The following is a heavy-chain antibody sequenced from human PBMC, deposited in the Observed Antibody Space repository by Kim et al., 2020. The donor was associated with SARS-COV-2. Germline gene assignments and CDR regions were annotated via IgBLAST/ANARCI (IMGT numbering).Heavy chain of an antibody. CDR3: AHSYSNRYWNFDP. CDR1: GFTFSNYA. V-gene: IGHV3-23*01. Sequence: GGSLRLSCVASGFTFSNYAVSWVRQAPGQGLEWVSGIDTSGVTHYAASVKGRFTISRDYSKNTLYLQMNSLISEDTALYYCAHSYSNRYWNFDPWGRGTL. D-gene: IGHD4-4*01. J-gene: IGHJ2*01. CDR2: IDTSGVT.